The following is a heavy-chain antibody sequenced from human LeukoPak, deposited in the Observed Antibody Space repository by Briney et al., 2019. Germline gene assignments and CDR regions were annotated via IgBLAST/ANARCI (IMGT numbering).Heavy chain of an antibody. J-gene: IGHJ5*02. D-gene: IGHD2-8*02. CDR3: AKPQDYGTGGVGYSHYFDP. V-gene: IGHV3-23*01. CDR2: ICGSGGNT. Sequence: PWGSLTLSCTASGCSFYNYSMSWLRQAPGKGLEWVSCICGSGGNTYYPDFVKRRSTISRDNSDDALSLQMNSLRAEDTAVDYGAKPQDYGTGGVGYSHYFDPWGQGTLVTVSS. CDR1: GCSFYNYS.